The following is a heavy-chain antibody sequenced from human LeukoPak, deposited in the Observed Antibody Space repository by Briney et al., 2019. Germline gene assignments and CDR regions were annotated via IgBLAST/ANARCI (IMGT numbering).Heavy chain of an antibody. Sequence: SETLSLTCTVSGGSISSYYWSWIRQPPGKGLEWIGYIYTSGGTNYNPSLKSRVTISVDTSKNQFSLKLSSVTAADTAVYYCARATPHFDYWGQGTLVTVSS. CDR2: IYTSGGT. V-gene: IGHV4-4*09. CDR3: ARATPHFDY. CDR1: GGSISSYY. J-gene: IGHJ4*02.